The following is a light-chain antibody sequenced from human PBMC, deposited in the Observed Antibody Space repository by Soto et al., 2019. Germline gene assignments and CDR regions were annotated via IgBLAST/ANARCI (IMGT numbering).Light chain of an antibody. Sequence: QSVLTQPASVSGSPGQSITISCTGTSSDVGGYNYVSWYQQHPGKAPKLMIYDVSDRPSGVSSRFSGSKSGNTASLTISGLQAEDEADYYCSSYTSRSTLVFGGATKLAVL. CDR2: DVS. V-gene: IGLV2-14*01. CDR3: SSYTSRSTLV. CDR1: SSDVGGYNY. J-gene: IGLJ2*01.